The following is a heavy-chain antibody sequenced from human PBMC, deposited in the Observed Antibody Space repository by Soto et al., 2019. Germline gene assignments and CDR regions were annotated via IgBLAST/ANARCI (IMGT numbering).Heavy chain of an antibody. J-gene: IGHJ6*02. CDR3: ARFGSAPYYYYGVDV. Sequence: QVQLVQSETEVKKPGASVKASCKASGYIFTNYDITWVRQAPGQGLEWMGWVSGYNGNTKYAQKFQDRVTMTTDTSTSTVYMELRSLRSDYTAVYYCARFGSAPYYYYGVDVWGQGTTVFVSS. CDR1: GYIFTNYD. D-gene: IGHD3-10*01. CDR2: VSGYNGNT. V-gene: IGHV1-18*01.